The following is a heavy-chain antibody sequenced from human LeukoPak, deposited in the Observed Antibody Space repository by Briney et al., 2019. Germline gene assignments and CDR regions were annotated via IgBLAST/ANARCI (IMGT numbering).Heavy chain of an antibody. V-gene: IGHV5-51*01. J-gene: IGHJ4*01. CDR2: IYPGDSNT. CDR1: GYSFNKYW. Sequence: GESLKISRKGSGYSFNKYWIGWVRQMPRQGMEWMGNIYPGDSNTKYSPSFQGQVTISADKSISTAYLQWSSLKASDTAMYYCGTWGSSSWFDYWSHGTLVTVSS. D-gene: IGHD6-13*01. CDR3: GTWGSSSWFDY.